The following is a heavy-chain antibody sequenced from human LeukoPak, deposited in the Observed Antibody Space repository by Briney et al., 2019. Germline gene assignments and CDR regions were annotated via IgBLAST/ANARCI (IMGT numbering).Heavy chain of an antibody. CDR2: IYYSGST. CDR3: ARESYYYESSGYYPYYFDY. CDR1: GGSISSYY. Sequence: SETLSLTCTVSGGSISSYYWSWIRQPPGKGLEWIGYIYYSGSTTYNPSLKSRVTISVDTSENPFTLKLSSVTAADTAVYYCARESYYYESSGYYPYYFDYWGQGNLVTVSP. V-gene: IGHV4-59*01. D-gene: IGHD3-22*01. J-gene: IGHJ4*02.